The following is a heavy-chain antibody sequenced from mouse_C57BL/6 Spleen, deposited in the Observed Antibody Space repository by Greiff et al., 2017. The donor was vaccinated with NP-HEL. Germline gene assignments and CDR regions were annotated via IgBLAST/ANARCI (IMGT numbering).Heavy chain of an antibody. J-gene: IGHJ4*01. CDR3: ANAKSYYYAMDY. V-gene: IGHV1-59*01. Sequence: VQLQQPGAELVRPGTSVKLSCKASGYTFTSYWMHWVKQRPGQGLEWIGVIDPSDSYTNYNQKFKGKATLTVDTSSSTAYMQLSSLTSEDSAVYYCANAKSYYYAMDYWGQGTSVTVSS. CDR1: GYTFTSYW. CDR2: IDPSDSYT.